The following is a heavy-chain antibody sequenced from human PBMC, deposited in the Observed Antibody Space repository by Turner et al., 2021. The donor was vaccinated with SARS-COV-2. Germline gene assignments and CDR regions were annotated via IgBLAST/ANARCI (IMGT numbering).Heavy chain of an antibody. Sequence: QVQLVQSGAEEKKAGASVRVSCKVSGYTLTEFSMHWVRQAPGKGLEWMGGCDPEDGETIYAQKFQCRVTMTEDTSTDTAYMERSSLRSEVTAVYYCATAPPIAAAGRGFDPWGQGTLVTVSS. J-gene: IGHJ5*02. CDR2: CDPEDGET. D-gene: IGHD6-13*01. CDR3: ATAPPIAAAGRGFDP. V-gene: IGHV1-24*01. CDR1: GYTLTEFS.